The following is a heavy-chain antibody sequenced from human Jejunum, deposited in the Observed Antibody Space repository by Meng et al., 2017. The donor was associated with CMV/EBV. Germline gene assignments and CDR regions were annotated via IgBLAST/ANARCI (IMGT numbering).Heavy chain of an antibody. CDR3: ARDRVTYSDDYYYYGTDV. Sequence: TCYWGWIRQPPGKGLEWIGSIYYGGSTYYNPSLKSRVTISVDTSKNQFSLSLNSVTAADTAVYYCARDRVTYSDDYYYYGTDVWGQGTTVTVSS. CDR1: TCY. J-gene: IGHJ6*02. D-gene: IGHD3-9*01. V-gene: IGHV4-39*07. CDR2: IYYGGST.